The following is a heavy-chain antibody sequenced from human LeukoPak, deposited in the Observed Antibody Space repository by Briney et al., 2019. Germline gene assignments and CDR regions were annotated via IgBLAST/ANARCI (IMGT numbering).Heavy chain of an antibody. Sequence: PGGSLRLSCAASGFTFSSYWMHCVRQAPGKGLVWVSRINSDGSSTSYADSVKGRFTISRDNAKNTLYLQMNSLRAEDTAVYYCARDWQDTGAFDYWGQGTLVTVSS. CDR3: ARDWQDTGAFDY. CDR1: GFTFSSYW. D-gene: IGHD1-26*01. CDR2: INSDGSST. J-gene: IGHJ4*02. V-gene: IGHV3-74*01.